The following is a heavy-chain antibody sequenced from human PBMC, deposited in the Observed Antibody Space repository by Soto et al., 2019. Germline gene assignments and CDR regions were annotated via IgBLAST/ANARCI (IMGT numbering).Heavy chain of an antibody. Sequence: AASVKVSCKASGYTFTSYDINWVRQATGQGLEWMGWMNPNSGNTGYAQKFQGRVTMTRNTSISTAYMELSSLRSEDTAVYYCARRGAYYDILTGDYYYYGMDVWGQGTTVTVSS. J-gene: IGHJ6*02. CDR3: ARRGAYYDILTGDYYYYGMDV. CDR2: MNPNSGNT. CDR1: GYTFTSYD. D-gene: IGHD3-9*01. V-gene: IGHV1-8*01.